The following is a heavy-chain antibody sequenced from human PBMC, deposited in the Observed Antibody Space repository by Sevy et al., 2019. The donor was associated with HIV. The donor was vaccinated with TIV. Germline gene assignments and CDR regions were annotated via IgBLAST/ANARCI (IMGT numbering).Heavy chain of an antibody. J-gene: IGHJ4*02. V-gene: IGHV3-23*01. CDR3: AKEWTQLSDWYGELDY. CDR2: IRISGGNT. D-gene: IGHD6-19*01. CDR1: GFTFSNYA. Sequence: GGSLRLSCAASGFTFSNYAMSWVRQAPGKGLGWVSSIRISGGNTYYADSVKGRFTISRDNSKNTLYLQMNSLRAEDTAVYYCAKEWTQLSDWYGELDYWGQGSLVTVSS.